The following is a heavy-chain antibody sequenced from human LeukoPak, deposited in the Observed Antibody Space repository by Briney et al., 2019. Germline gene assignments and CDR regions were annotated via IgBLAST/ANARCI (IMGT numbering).Heavy chain of an antibody. CDR1: GGSISSSSYY. Sequence: PSETLSLTCTVSGGSISSSSYYWGWLRQPPGKGLEWIGSSYYSGRTYYNPSLKSRVTISVDTSKNQFSLKLSSVTAADTAVYYCARHPRGAARPGYYYYYYMDVWGKGTTVTVSS. CDR2: SYYSGRT. CDR3: ARHPRGAARPGYYYYYYMDV. J-gene: IGHJ6*03. V-gene: IGHV4-39*01. D-gene: IGHD6-6*01.